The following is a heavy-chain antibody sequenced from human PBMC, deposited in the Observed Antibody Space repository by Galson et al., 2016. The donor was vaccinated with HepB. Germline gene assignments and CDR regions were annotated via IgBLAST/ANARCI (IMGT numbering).Heavy chain of an antibody. V-gene: IGHV1-46*01. J-gene: IGHJ2*01. CDR2: INPSSGST. CDR1: GYTFFNYY. CDR3: ARLGGTLTGYDNFGNLRGYFDL. D-gene: IGHD3-9*01. Sequence: SCKASGYTFFNYYIHWVRQAPGQGLEWMAMINPSSGSTIYAREFQGKISVTRDTASVPSDTSTGTVHLFLSSLRHEDTAVYYCARLGGTLTGYDNFGNLRGYFDLWDRGSLVTVSS.